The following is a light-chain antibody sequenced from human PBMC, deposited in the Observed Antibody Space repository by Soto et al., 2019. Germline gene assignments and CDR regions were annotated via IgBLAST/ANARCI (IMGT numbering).Light chain of an antibody. CDR2: GAS. Sequence: EIVLTQSPGTLSFSPGERATLTCRASQSVSSSYLAWFQQKPGQAPRLLIYGASSRATGIPDRFSGSGSGTDFPLTISRLEPEAFAVYYCQQYGNAPFTFGPGTKVDIK. CDR3: QQYGNAPFT. V-gene: IGKV3-20*01. J-gene: IGKJ3*01. CDR1: QSVSSSY.